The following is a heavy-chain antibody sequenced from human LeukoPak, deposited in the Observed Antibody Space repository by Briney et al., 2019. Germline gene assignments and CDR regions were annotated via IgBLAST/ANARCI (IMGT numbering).Heavy chain of an antibody. J-gene: IGHJ4*02. CDR3: AKDLRESVVIRSFDY. D-gene: IGHD2-21*01. CDR1: GFTFSNYA. V-gene: IGHV3-23*01. CDR2: ISGSGGST. Sequence: PGGSLRLSCAASGFTFSNYAITWVRQAPGKGLEWVSAISGSGGSTYYADSVKGRFTISRDNSKNTLYLQMNSLRAEDTAVYYCAKDLRESVVIRSFDYWGQGTLVTVSS.